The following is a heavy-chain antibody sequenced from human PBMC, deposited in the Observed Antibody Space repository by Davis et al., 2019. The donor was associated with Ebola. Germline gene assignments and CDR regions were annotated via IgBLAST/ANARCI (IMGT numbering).Heavy chain of an antibody. D-gene: IGHD2-2*02. Sequence: ASVKVSCKVSGYTLTELSMHWVRQAPGKGLEWMGGFDPEDGETIYAQKFQGRVTMTEDTSTDTAYMELSSLRSEDTAVYYCAKQLLYAGNYYYYYGMDVWGQGTTVTVSS. CDR2: FDPEDGET. V-gene: IGHV1-24*01. J-gene: IGHJ6*02. CDR3: AKQLLYAGNYYYYYGMDV. CDR1: GYTLTELS.